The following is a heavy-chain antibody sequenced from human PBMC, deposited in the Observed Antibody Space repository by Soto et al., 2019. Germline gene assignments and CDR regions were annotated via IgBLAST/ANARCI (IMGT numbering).Heavy chain of an antibody. J-gene: IGHJ3*02. CDR2: INHSGST. D-gene: IGHD2-15*01. V-gene: IGHV4-34*01. CDR1: GGSFSGYY. Sequence: QVQLQQWGAGLLKPSETLSLTCAVYGGSFSGYYWSWIRQPPGKGLEWIGEINHSGSTNYNPSLTSRVTISVDTSKNQFSLKLSSVTAADTAVYYCNLRSGGFTHAFDIWGPGTMVTVSS. CDR3: NLRSGGFTHAFDI.